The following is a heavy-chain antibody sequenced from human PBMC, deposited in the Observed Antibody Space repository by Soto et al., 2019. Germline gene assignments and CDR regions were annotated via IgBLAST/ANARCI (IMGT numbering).Heavy chain of an antibody. J-gene: IGHJ4*02. CDR3: AKDLASAGTISRYFDY. CDR1: GFTFSSYA. D-gene: IGHD6-13*01. CDR2: ISGGGTA. Sequence: ESGGVLVQPGGSLRLSCAASGFTFSSYAMSWVRQAPGKGLEWVSGISGGGTAYYADSVKGRFTISRDNSKNTLYLQMNSLRAEDTAAYYCAKDLASAGTISRYFDYWGQGTLVTVSS. V-gene: IGHV3-23*01.